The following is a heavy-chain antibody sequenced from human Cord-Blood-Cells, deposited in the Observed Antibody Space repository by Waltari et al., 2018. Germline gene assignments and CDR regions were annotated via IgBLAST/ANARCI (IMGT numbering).Heavy chain of an antibody. J-gene: IGHJ4*02. CDR2: RKQDGSEK. Sequence: EVQLVESGGGLVQRGGSLRLSCAASGFTFSRYWMSWVRQAPGKGLEWVANRKQDGSEKYYVDSVNGRFTISRDNAENSLYLQMNSLRAEDTAVYYCARGGFYGSGSKVNWGQGTLVTVSS. D-gene: IGHD3-10*01. CDR1: GFTFSRYW. V-gene: IGHV3-7*04. CDR3: ARGGFYGSGSKVN.